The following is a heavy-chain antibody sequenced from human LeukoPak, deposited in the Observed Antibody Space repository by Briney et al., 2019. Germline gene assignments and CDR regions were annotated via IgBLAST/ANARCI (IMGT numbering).Heavy chain of an antibody. CDR2: IYHSGST. D-gene: IGHD6-6*01. CDR3: AREGYSSSSGFDY. V-gene: IGHV4-30-2*01. Sequence: SETLSLTCTVSGGSISSGGCYWSWIRQPPGKGLEWIGYIYHSGSTYYNPSLKSRVTISVDRSKNQFSLKLSSVTAADTAVYYCAREGYSSSSGFDYWGQGTLVTVSS. CDR1: GGSISSGGCY. J-gene: IGHJ4*02.